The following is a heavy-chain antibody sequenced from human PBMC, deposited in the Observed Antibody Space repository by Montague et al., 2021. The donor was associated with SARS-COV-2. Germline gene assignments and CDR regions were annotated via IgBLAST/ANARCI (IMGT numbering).Heavy chain of an antibody. D-gene: IGHD3-22*01. Sequence: TLSLTCAVYGGSFSGYYWSWIRQPPGKGLGWIGEINHSGSINYNPSLKSRVTISVDTSKNQFSLKLSSVTAADTAVYYCARVPDYYDSSSYYFDAFDIWGQGTMVTVSS. CDR2: INHSGSI. J-gene: IGHJ3*02. V-gene: IGHV4-34*01. CDR1: GGSFSGYY. CDR3: ARVPDYYDSSSYYFDAFDI.